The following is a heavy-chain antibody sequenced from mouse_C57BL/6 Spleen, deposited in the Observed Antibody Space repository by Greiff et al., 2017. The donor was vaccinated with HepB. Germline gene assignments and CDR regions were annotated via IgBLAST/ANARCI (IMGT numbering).Heavy chain of an antibody. CDR1: GYTFTSYW. CDR2: IDPSDSYT. CDR3: ARKASNYCFDY. Sequence: VQLQQSGAELVRPGTSVKLSCKASGYTFTSYWMHWVKQRPGQGLERIGVIDPSDSYTNYNQKFKGKATLTVDTSSSTAYMQLSSLTSEDSAVYYCARKASNYCFDYWGQGTTLTVSS. D-gene: IGHD2-5*01. J-gene: IGHJ2*01. V-gene: IGHV1-59*01.